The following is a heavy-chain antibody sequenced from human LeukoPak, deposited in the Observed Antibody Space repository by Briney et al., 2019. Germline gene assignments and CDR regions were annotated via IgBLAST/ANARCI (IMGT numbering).Heavy chain of an antibody. J-gene: IGHJ4*02. D-gene: IGHD3-10*01. V-gene: IGHV4-34*01. CDR2: INHSGST. CDR3: ARGGGVRNGSGRNYPP. Sequence: SETLSLTCAVYGGSFSGYYGSWIRQPPGKGLEWVGEINHSGSTNYNPSLQSRVNKSVDTSNDQCSLKLSSVTVGDTGVYYCARGGGVRNGSGRNYPPWGQGTLVTVSS. CDR1: GGSFSGYY.